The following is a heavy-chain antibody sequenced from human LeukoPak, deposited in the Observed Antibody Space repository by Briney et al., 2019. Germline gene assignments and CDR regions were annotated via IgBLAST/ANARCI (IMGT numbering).Heavy chain of an antibody. J-gene: IGHJ4*02. Sequence: PGGSLRLSCAASGFTVSSNYMSWVRQAPGKGLEWVAVISYDGSNKYYADSVKGRFTISRDNSKNTLYLQMNSLRAEDTAVYYCARDPMRAIEGTITMVRGAPPGYWGQGTLVTVSS. D-gene: IGHD3-10*01. CDR3: ARDPMRAIEGTITMVRGAPPGY. CDR1: GFTVSSNY. CDR2: ISYDGSNK. V-gene: IGHV3-30-3*01.